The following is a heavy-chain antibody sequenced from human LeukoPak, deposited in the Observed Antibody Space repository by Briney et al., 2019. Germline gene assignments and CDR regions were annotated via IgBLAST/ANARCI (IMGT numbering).Heavy chain of an antibody. D-gene: IGHD5-18*01. V-gene: IGHV3-49*04. J-gene: IGHJ4*02. CDR1: GFTFGDYA. CDR3: TRASAWTAAMVYY. Sequence: PGGSLRLSCTASGFTFGDYAVSWVRQAPGRGLEWVGFIRSKLYGGTTEYAASVKGSFYISRDDSKNIAYLQMSSLKTEDTAVYYCTRASAWTAAMVYYWGQGTLVTVSS. CDR2: IRSKLYGGTT.